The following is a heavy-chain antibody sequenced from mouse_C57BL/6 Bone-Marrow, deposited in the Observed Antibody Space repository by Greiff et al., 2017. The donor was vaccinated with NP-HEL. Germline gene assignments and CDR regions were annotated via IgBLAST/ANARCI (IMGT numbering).Heavy chain of an antibody. V-gene: IGHV5-9-1*02. D-gene: IGHD6-2*01. Sequence: EVKLVESGEGLVKPGGSLKLSCAASGFTFSSYAMSWVRQTPEKRLEWVAYISSGGDYIYYADTVKGRFTISRDNARNTLYLQMSSLKSEDTAMYYCTRDPTDVSFDYWGQGTTLTVSS. CDR2: ISSGGDYI. CDR1: GFTFSSYA. CDR3: TRDPTDVSFDY. J-gene: IGHJ2*01.